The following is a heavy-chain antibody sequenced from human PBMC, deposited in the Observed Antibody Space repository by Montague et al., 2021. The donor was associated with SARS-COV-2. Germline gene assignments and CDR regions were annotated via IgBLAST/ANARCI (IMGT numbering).Heavy chain of an antibody. Sequence: PALVKPTQTLTLTCTFSGFSLSTSGMCVSWIRQPPGKALEWLARIDWDDDKHYSTSLKTRLTISKDTSKNQVVLTMTNMDPVDPATYYCARTHYDILAGYYITFDYWGQGTLVTVSS. J-gene: IGHJ4*02. D-gene: IGHD3-9*01. CDR1: GFSLSTSGMC. CDR2: IDWDDDK. V-gene: IGHV2-70*11. CDR3: ARTHYDILAGYYITFDY.